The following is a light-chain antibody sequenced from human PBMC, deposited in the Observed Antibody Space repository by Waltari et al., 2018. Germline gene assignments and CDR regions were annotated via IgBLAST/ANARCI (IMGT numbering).Light chain of an antibody. V-gene: IGKV3-20*01. J-gene: IGKJ1*01. CDR1: QSVTRS. CDR2: GAS. CDR3: QHYVSLPAT. Sequence: EIVLTQSPGTLSLSPGERATLSCRASQSVTRSLAWYQQKPGQAPRLLIYGASSRATGIPDRFSGGGPGTDFSLTISRLEPEDFAMYYCQHYVSLPATFGQGTKVEIK.